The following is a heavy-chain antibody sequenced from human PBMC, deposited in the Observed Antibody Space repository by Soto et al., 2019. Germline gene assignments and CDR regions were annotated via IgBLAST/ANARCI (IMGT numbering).Heavy chain of an antibody. CDR1: GYNFTSYG. D-gene: IGHD6-19*01. J-gene: IGHJ3*02. CDR2: ISPHNDRT. V-gene: IGHV1-18*01. CDR3: ARDLYYSSGRYFDHDAFDI. Sequence: QVQLVQSGADVKKPGASVKVSCKASGYNFTSYGISWVRQAPGQGLEWMGWISPHNDRTKYARIFQERVTMTTETPTSTVYMELGSLRSYDTAVYYCARDLYYSSGRYFDHDAFDIWGQGTVVTVSS.